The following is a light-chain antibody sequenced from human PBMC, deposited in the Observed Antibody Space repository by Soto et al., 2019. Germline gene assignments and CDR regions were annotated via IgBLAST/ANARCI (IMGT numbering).Light chain of an antibody. CDR2: DAS. CDR3: QQRSNWPPEGLT. J-gene: IGKJ4*01. Sequence: EIVLTQSPATLSLSPGERATLSCRASQSVSSYLAGYQQKPGQAPRLLIYDASNRATGIPARFSGSESGTDFTLTISSLEPDDFAGYYCQQRSNWPPEGLTFGGGTKVEIK. V-gene: IGKV3-11*01. CDR1: QSVSSY.